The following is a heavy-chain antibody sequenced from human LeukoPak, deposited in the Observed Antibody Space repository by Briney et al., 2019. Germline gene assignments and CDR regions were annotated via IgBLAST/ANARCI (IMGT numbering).Heavy chain of an antibody. CDR2: ISGSGGST. V-gene: IGHV3-23*01. J-gene: IGHJ4*02. D-gene: IGHD3-22*01. CDR3: AKDPADYYDSSGYLDY. CDR1: GFTFSSYA. Sequence: GGSLRLSCAASGFTFSSYAMSWVRQAPGKGLEWVSAISGSGGSTYYADSVKGRFTISRDNSKNTLYLQMNSLRAEDTAVYYCAKDPADYYDSSGYLDYWGQGTLVTVSS.